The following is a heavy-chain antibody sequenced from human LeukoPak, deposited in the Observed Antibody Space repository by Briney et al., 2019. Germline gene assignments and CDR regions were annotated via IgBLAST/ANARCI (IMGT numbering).Heavy chain of an antibody. Sequence: LSLTWPFPGGSLIRGGYYRAWIRQHPGEGLEWIGYICYNGSTYYNPSLKSRVTISVDTSKNQFSLKLSSVTAADTAVYYCAALLGDGSIDYWGQGTLVTVSS. CDR2: ICYNGST. V-gene: IGHV4-31*02. J-gene: IGHJ4*02. CDR3: AALLGDGSIDY. CDR1: GGSLIRGGYY. D-gene: IGHD2-21*02.